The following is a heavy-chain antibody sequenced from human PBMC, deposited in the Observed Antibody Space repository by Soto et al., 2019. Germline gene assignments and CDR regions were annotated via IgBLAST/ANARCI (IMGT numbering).Heavy chain of an antibody. CDR2: ISGSGGST. J-gene: IGHJ5*02. D-gene: IGHD3-22*01. CDR1: GFTFSSYA. Sequence: GSLRLSCAASGFTFSSYAMSWVRQAPGKGLEWVSAISGSGGSTYYADSVKGRFTISRDNSKNTLYLQMNSLRAEDTAVYYCAKSHYYDSSGYYPNWFDPWGQGTLVTVSS. CDR3: AKSHYYDSSGYYPNWFDP. V-gene: IGHV3-23*01.